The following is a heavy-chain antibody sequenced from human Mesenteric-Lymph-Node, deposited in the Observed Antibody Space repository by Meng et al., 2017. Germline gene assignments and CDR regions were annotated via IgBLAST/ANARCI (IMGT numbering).Heavy chain of an antibody. Sequence: QVQLVQSGAEAKKPGSSVKVSCKASGCTFSSYAISWVRQAPGQGLEWMGGIIPIFGTANYAQKFQGRVTITADKSTSTAYMELSSLRSEDTAVYYCVKSGIYYDSSGYGPDAFDIWGQGTMVTVSS. CDR1: GCTFSSYA. V-gene: IGHV1-69*06. J-gene: IGHJ3*02. D-gene: IGHD3-22*01. CDR2: IIPIFGTA. CDR3: VKSGIYYDSSGYGPDAFDI.